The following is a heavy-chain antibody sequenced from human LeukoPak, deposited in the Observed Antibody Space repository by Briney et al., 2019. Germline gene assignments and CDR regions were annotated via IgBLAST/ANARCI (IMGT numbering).Heavy chain of an antibody. Sequence: KSSETLSLTCTVSGDSISSRDYYWGWIRQPPGKGLEWIASIYYSGTTHYNPSHQSRVTMSVDTSKNQFSLKLSSVTAADTAVYYCARGKYIDSGSYNVFDYWGQGTLVTVSS. CDR3: ARGKYIDSGSYNVFDY. J-gene: IGHJ4*02. CDR1: GDSISSRDYY. D-gene: IGHD3-10*01. V-gene: IGHV4-39*01. CDR2: IYYSGTT.